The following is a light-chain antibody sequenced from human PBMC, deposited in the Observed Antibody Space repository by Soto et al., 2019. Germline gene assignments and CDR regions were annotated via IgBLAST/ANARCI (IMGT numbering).Light chain of an antibody. CDR1: SSDVGSSNL. J-gene: IGLJ3*02. Sequence: QSALTQPASVSGSLGQSITISCTGTSSDVGSSNLVSWYQQHPGKAPKLMIYEDNERPSGVSNRFSGSKSGSTASLTISGLQAEDEADYYCCSYTRSSTWVFGGGTKLTVL. CDR3: CSYTRSSTWV. CDR2: EDN. V-gene: IGLV2-23*01.